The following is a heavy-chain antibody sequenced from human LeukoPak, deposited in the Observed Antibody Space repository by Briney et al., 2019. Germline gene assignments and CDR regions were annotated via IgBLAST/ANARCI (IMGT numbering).Heavy chain of an antibody. CDR3: ARVTAGATTLNYYYYSMDV. CDR2: ITSTSAYR. V-gene: IGHV3-21*01. D-gene: IGHD1-26*01. J-gene: IGHJ6*03. Sequence: GGSLRLSCVGSGFAFNTYSITWVRQAPGKGLEWVSSITSTSAYRQYADSVRGRFSISRDNTKNSLYLQMNSLGAEDTAVYHCARVTAGATTLNYYYYSMDVWGKGTTVTVSS. CDR1: GFAFNTYS.